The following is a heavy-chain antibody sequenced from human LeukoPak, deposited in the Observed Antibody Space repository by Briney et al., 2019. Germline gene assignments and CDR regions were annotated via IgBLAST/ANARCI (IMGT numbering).Heavy chain of an antibody. D-gene: IGHD2-15*01. Sequence: ASVKVSCKASGYTFTGYYMHWVRQAPGQGLEWMGRINPNSGGTNYAQKFQGRVTMTRDTSISTAYMELRSLRSDDTAAYYCALLAYYYYYYMDVWGKGTTVTVSS. CDR3: ALLAYYYYYYMDV. J-gene: IGHJ6*03. CDR1: GYTFTGYY. CDR2: INPNSGGT. V-gene: IGHV1-2*06.